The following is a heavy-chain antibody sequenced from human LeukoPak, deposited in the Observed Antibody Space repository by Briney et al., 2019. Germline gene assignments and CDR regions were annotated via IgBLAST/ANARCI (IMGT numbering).Heavy chain of an antibody. CDR2: INPNSGGT. Sequence: ASVKVSCKASGYTFTGYYMHWVRQAPGQGLEWMGWINPNSGGTNYAQKFQGWVTMTRDTSISTAYMELSRLRSDDTAVYYCARTPYLCSGGSCYSGYFDYWGQGTLVTVSS. V-gene: IGHV1-2*04. CDR1: GYTFTGYY. D-gene: IGHD2-15*01. CDR3: ARTPYLCSGGSCYSGYFDY. J-gene: IGHJ4*02.